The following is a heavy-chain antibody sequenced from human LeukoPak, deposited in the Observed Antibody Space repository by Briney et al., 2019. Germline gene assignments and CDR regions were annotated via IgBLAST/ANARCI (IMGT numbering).Heavy chain of an antibody. CDR2: ISAYNGNT. V-gene: IGHV1-18*01. D-gene: IGHD3-10*01. CDR3: ARDRRGGSGSYRRFDY. Sequence: ASVKVSCKASGYTFTSYGISWVRQAPGQGLEWMGWISAYNGNTNYAQKLQGRVTMTTDTSTSTAYMELRSLRSDDTAVYYCARDRRGGSGSYRRFDYWGQGTLVTASS. J-gene: IGHJ4*02. CDR1: GYTFTSYG.